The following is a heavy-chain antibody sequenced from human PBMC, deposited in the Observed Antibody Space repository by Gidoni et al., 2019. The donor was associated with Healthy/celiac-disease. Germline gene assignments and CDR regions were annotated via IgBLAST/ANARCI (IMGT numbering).Heavy chain of an antibody. CDR3: ARDRCSSTSCYSGMDV. D-gene: IGHD2-2*02. CDR2: ISSISSYI. V-gene: IGHV3-21*01. CDR1: GFTFSSYS. J-gene: IGHJ6*02. Sequence: EVQLVESGGGLGKPGGSLRHSCAASGFTFSSYSMNWVRQAPGKGLEWVSSISSISSYIYYADSVKGRFTISRDNAKNSLYLQMNSLRAEDTAVYYCARDRCSSTSCYSGMDVWGQGTTVTVSS.